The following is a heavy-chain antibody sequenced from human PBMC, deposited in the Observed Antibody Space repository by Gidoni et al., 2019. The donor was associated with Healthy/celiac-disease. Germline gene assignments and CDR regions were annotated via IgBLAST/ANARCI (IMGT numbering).Heavy chain of an antibody. Sequence: QVQLQQSGPGLVKPSQTLSLTCAISGDSVSSNSAAWNWIRQSPSRGLEWLGRTYYRSKWYNDYAVSVKSRITINPDTSKNQFSLQLNSVTPEDTAAYYCARDRTGRGKQEVAGPPGDRYYYYYGMDVWGQGTTVTVSS. D-gene: IGHD6-19*01. CDR1: GDSVSSNSAA. V-gene: IGHV6-1*01. CDR3: ARDRTGRGKQEVAGPPGDRYYYYYGMDV. J-gene: IGHJ6*02. CDR2: TYYRSKWYN.